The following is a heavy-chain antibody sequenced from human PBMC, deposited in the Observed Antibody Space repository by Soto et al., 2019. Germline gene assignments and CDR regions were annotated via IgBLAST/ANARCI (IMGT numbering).Heavy chain of an antibody. Sequence: GSLRLSCVASVFTCTHYRIHWVRQAPGKGLEWVARINSDGSNINYADSVKGRFTISRDNSKNTVFLQMHSLTDDDSALYFCARAGDWDYVQDFWGQGTLVTVSS. V-gene: IGHV3-74*01. J-gene: IGHJ4*02. CDR1: VFTCTHYR. CDR3: ARAGDWDYVQDF. CDR2: INSDGSNI. D-gene: IGHD1-7*01.